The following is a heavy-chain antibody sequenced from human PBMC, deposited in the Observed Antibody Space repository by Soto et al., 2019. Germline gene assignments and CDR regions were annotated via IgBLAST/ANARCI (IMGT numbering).Heavy chain of an antibody. Sequence: EVQLLESGGGLVQPGGSLRLSCAASGFTFSSYAMSWVRQAPGKGLEWVSAISGSGGSTYYADSAKGRFTISRDNSKDTLDLQMNSLRAEDTAVYYCAKDARDAWTYGSAFDYWGQVTLVTVSS. CDR3: AKDARDAWTYGSAFDY. CDR2: ISGSGGST. J-gene: IGHJ4*02. CDR1: GFTFSSYA. D-gene: IGHD3-10*01. V-gene: IGHV3-23*01.